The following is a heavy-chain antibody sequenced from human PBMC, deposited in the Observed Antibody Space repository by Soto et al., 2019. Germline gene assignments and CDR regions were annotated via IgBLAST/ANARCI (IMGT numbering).Heavy chain of an antibody. J-gene: IGHJ4*02. D-gene: IGHD6-19*01. CDR3: ARVAVVTRGIDY. Sequence: EVQLVESGGGLVKPGGSLRLSCAASGFTFSASWIHWVRQAPGKGLVWVSRVNEYGTDSNYADFVKGRFTISRDNAKNTVYLQMDGLRADDTAVYYCARVAVVTRGIDYWGQGTLVTVSS. CDR1: GFTFSASW. V-gene: IGHV3-74*02. CDR2: VNEYGTDS.